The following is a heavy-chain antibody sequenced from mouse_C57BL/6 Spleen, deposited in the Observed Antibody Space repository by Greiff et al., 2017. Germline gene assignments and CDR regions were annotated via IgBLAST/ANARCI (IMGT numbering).Heavy chain of an antibody. CDR3: AREGTSYAMDY. Sequence: ESGPGLVKPSQSLSLTCSVTGYSITSGYYWNWIRQFPGNKLEWMGYISYDGSNNYNPSLKNRISITRYTSKNQFFLKLNSVTTEDTATYYCAREGTSYAMDYWGQGTSVTVSS. D-gene: IGHD2-14*01. J-gene: IGHJ4*01. V-gene: IGHV3-6*01. CDR2: ISYDGSN. CDR1: GYSITSGYY.